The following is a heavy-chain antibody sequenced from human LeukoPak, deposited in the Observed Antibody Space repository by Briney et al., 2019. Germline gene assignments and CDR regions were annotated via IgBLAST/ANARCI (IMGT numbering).Heavy chain of an antibody. D-gene: IGHD5-12*01. CDR3: GIVATTPSNWFDP. Sequence: PSETLSLTCTVSGGSISSGSYYWSWIRQPAGKGLEWIGRIYTSGSTNYNPSLKSRVTISVDTSKNQFSLKLSSVTAADTAVYYCGIVATTPSNWFDPWGQGTLVTVSS. J-gene: IGHJ5*02. V-gene: IGHV4-61*02. CDR2: IYTSGST. CDR1: GGSISSGSYY.